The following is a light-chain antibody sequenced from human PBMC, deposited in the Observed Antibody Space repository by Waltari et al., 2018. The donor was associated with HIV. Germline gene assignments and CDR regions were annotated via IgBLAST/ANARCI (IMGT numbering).Light chain of an antibody. CDR2: DVS. CDR3: CSYAGTYTWV. J-gene: IGLJ2*01. CDR1: STDIGDYNY. V-gene: IGLV2-11*01. Sequence: QSALTQPRSVSGSPGQSVTISCRGSSTDIGDYNYVSWYQQHPGQVPKLVIFDVSNRPSGVPDRFSGSKSVNTASLTISGLQAEDEADYYCCSYAGTYTWVFGGGTRLTVL.